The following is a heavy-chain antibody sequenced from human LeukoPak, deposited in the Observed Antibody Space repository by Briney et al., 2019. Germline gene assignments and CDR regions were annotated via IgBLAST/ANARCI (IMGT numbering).Heavy chain of an antibody. V-gene: IGHV1-69*13. CDR1: GGTFTSYA. J-gene: IGHJ4*02. D-gene: IGHD1-26*01. CDR2: IIPIFGTA. Sequence: ASVKVSCKASGGTFTSYAISWVRQAPGRGLEWMGGIIPIFGTANYAQKFQGRVTITADESTSTAYMELSSLRSEDTAVYYCAVTPGLGRGFDYWGQGTLVTVSS. CDR3: AVTPGLGRGFDY.